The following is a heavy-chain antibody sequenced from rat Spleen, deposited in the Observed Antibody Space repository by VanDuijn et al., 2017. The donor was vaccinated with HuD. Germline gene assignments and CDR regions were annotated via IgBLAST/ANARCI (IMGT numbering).Heavy chain of an antibody. CDR3: TRHYYDGSYYHGTFDY. CDR2: ISSDGTT. V-gene: IGHV2S12*01. D-gene: IGHD1-12*02. CDR1: GFSLTSNG. J-gene: IGHJ2*01. Sequence: QVQLKESGPGLVQPSQTLSLTCTVSGFSLTSNGVSWVRQPPGKGLEWITVISSDGTTNYNSTLKSRLRISRDTSKSQLYLKMNSLQTEDTAIYFCTRHYYDGSYYHGTFDYWGQGVMVTVSS.